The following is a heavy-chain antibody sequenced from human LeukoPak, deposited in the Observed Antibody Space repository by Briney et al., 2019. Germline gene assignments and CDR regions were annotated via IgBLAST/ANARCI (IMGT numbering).Heavy chain of an antibody. Sequence: PSETLSLTCAVYGGSFSGYYWSWIRQPPGKGLEWIGEMNHSGSTNYNPSLKSRVTISVDTSKNQFSLRLSSVTATDTAVYYCARRLGRKFGERFYYYHYMDVWGKGTTVTISS. J-gene: IGHJ6*03. CDR1: GGSFSGYY. CDR3: ARRLGRKFGERFYYYHYMDV. V-gene: IGHV4-34*01. CDR2: MNHSGST. D-gene: IGHD3-10*01.